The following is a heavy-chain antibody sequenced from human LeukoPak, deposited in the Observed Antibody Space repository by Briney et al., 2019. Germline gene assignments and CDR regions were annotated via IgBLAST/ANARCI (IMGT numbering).Heavy chain of an antibody. CDR2: IYPSDSDT. Sequence: GESLKISCKGSGYSFTSFWIGWVRQMPGRGLEWMGIIYPSDSDTRYSPSFQGQVTISADKSISTAYLQWRSLKASGTAMYYCARLWGGALNYWGQGTLVTVSS. CDR1: GYSFTSFW. J-gene: IGHJ4*02. D-gene: IGHD3-16*01. CDR3: ARLWGGALNY. V-gene: IGHV5-51*01.